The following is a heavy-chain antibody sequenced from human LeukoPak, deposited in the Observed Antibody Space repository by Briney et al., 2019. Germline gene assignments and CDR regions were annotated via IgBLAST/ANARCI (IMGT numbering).Heavy chain of an antibody. V-gene: IGHV3-30*02. CDR2: IRNDGSDK. D-gene: IGHD2-21*01. CDR1: GFIFNTYG. Sequence: PGGSLRLSCAASGFIFNTYGMHWVRQAPGKGLEWVAFIRNDGSDKYYAVSVKGRFTISRDNSKNTLYLQMNSLRVEDTALYYCAKDRAYGQFLWGNDYWGQGTLVTVPS. J-gene: IGHJ4*02. CDR3: AKDRAYGQFLWGNDY.